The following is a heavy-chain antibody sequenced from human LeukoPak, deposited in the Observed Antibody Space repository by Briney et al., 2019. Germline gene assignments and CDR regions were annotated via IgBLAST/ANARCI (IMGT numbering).Heavy chain of an antibody. CDR3: ARVGTRYYYENDAFDI. CDR2: TIPIFGAK. CDR1: GGTFSSFG. Sequence: ASVKVSCKASGGTFSSFGITWVRQAPGQGLEWMGGTIPIFGAKHYAQKFRGRVTVTADNSTTTTYMELSSLRSEDTAVYYCARVGTRYYYENDAFDIWGQGTMVTVSS. V-gene: IGHV1-69*06. D-gene: IGHD3-22*01. J-gene: IGHJ3*02.